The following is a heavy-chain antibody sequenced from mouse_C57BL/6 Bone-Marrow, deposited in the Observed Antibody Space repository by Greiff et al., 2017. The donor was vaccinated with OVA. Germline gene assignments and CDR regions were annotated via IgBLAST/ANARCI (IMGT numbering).Heavy chain of an antibody. Sequence: EVKVVESGGGLVKPGGSLKLSCAASGFTFSSYAMSWVRQTPEKRLEWVATISDGGSYTYYPDNVKGRFTISRDNAKNNLYLQMSHLKSEDTAMYYCARDDYDGYWYFDVWGTGTTVTVSS. V-gene: IGHV5-4*01. CDR1: GFTFSSYA. CDR2: ISDGGSYT. D-gene: IGHD2-4*01. J-gene: IGHJ1*03. CDR3: ARDDYDGYWYFDV.